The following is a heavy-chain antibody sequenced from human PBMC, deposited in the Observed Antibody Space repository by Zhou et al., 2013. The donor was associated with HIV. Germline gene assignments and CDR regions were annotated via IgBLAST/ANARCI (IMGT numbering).Heavy chain of an antibody. CDR2: IYYSGST. CDR3: ATAAGVNYYYYMDV. D-gene: IGHD6-13*01. V-gene: IGHV4-59*11. CDR1: GGSISSHY. J-gene: IGHJ6*03. Sequence: QVQLQESGPGLVKPSETLSLTCTVSGGSISSHYWSWIRQPPGKGLEWIGYIYYSGSTNYNPSLKSRVTISVDTSKNQFSLKLSSVTAADTAVYYCATAAGVNYYYYMDVWGKGTTGHRLL.